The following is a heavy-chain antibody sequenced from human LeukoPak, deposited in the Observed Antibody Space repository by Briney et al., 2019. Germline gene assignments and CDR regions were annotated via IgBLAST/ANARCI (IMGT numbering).Heavy chain of an antibody. CDR1: GGSISSGGYY. V-gene: IGHV4-31*03. D-gene: IGHD3-9*01. J-gene: IGHJ5*02. CDR2: IYYSGST. CDR3: ARGWDILTGYYSWFDP. Sequence: PSQTLSLTCTVSGGSISSGGYYWSWIRQHPGKGLEWIGYIYYSGSTNYNPSLKSRVTISVDTSKNQFSLKLSSVTAADTAVYYCARGWDILTGYYSWFDPWGQGTLVTVSS.